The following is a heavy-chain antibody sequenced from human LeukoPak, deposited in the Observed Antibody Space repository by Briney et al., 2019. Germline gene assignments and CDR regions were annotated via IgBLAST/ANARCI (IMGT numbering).Heavy chain of an antibody. D-gene: IGHD5-12*01. Sequence: GGSLKLSCAVSGFTFSDYYMSWIRQAPGKGLEWASSISGAGSTTHYADSVRGRFTISRDNAKNSLYLQMNSLRAEDTAVYYCASRYSPFDFWGQGALVTVSS. J-gene: IGHJ4*02. V-gene: IGHV3-11*04. CDR1: GFTFSDYY. CDR3: ASRYSPFDF. CDR2: ISGAGSTT.